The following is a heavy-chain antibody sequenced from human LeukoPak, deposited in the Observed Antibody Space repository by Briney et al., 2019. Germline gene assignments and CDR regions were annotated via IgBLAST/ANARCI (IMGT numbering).Heavy chain of an antibody. Sequence: GGSLRLSCVASGFTFNYYWLRWVRQAPGKGLEWVANTNQDGSEKYYVDSVKGRFTISRDNTKNSLQLQMDNLRDDDTAVYYCARDPNASDCWGQGTLVTVS. CDR1: GFTFNYYW. V-gene: IGHV3-7*01. J-gene: IGHJ4*02. CDR3: ARDPNASDC. CDR2: TNQDGSEK.